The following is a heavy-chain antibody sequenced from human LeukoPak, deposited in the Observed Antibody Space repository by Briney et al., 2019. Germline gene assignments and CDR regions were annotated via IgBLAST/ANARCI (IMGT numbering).Heavy chain of an antibody. Sequence: SETLSLTCAVYGGSFSGYYWSWIRQPPGKGLEWIGEINHSGSTNYNPPLKSRVTISVDTSKNQFSLKLSSVTAADTAVYYCARLYSDPLGTFDIWGQGTMVTVSS. CDR1: GGSFSGYY. CDR3: ARLYSDPLGTFDI. J-gene: IGHJ3*02. CDR2: INHSGST. V-gene: IGHV4-34*01. D-gene: IGHD3-16*01.